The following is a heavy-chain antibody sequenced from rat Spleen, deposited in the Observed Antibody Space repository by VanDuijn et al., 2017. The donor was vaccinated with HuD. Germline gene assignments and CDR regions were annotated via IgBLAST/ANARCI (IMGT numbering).Heavy chain of an antibody. D-gene: IGHD1-3*01. V-gene: IGHV5-7*01. J-gene: IGHJ2*01. Sequence: EVQLVESGGGLVQPGRSLKLSCAASGFSFSNYYMAWVRQAPTKGLEWVATITFDGASTYYRDSVKGRFTISRDNAKNTLYLQLNSLRSEDTAIYYCAREGLWSPYWGQGVMVTVSS. CDR2: ITFDGAST. CDR1: GFSFSNYY. CDR3: AREGLWSPY.